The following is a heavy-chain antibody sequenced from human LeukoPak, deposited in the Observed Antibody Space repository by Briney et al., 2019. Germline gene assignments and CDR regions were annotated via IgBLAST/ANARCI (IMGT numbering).Heavy chain of an antibody. V-gene: IGHV3-33*01. CDR1: GFTFSSHG. CDR3: ARGGDIVVVVAATGAFDI. CDR2: IWFDGSFI. D-gene: IGHD2-15*01. J-gene: IGHJ3*02. Sequence: GGSLRLSCAASGFTFSSHGMHWVRQAPGKGLEWVAVIWFDGSFIYYVDSVKGRFTISRDNSNNTLYLQMKSLRAEDTAVYYCARGGDIVVVVAATGAFDIWGQGAMVTVSS.